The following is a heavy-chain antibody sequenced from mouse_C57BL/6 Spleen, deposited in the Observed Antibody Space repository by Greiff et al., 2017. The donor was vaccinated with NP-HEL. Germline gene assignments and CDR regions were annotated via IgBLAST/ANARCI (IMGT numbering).Heavy chain of an antibody. D-gene: IGHD1-1*01. Sequence: QVQLQQSGPELVKPGASVKISCKASGYAFSSSWMNWVKQRPGKGLEWIGRIYPGDGDTNYNGKFKGKATLTADKSSSTAYMQLSSLTSEDSAVYFCARDYYGGYAMDYWGQGTSVTVSS. V-gene: IGHV1-82*01. CDR1: GYAFSSSW. CDR3: ARDYYGGYAMDY. J-gene: IGHJ4*01. CDR2: IYPGDGDT.